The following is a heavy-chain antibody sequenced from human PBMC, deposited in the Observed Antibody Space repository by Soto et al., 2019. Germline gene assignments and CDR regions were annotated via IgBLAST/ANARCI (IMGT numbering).Heavy chain of an antibody. CDR2: ISYDGSDI. CDR3: AIVRVADSSLDH. V-gene: IGHV3-30*03. CDR1: GFTFSNYG. D-gene: IGHD3-10*02. J-gene: IGHJ4*02. Sequence: GGSLRLSCAASGFTFSNYGMHWVRQAPGKGLEWVAFISYDGSDILYADPVKGRFTTSRDNSKSTLFLHMNRPTAEDTAIYFCAIVRVADSSLDHWGQGTLVTVSS.